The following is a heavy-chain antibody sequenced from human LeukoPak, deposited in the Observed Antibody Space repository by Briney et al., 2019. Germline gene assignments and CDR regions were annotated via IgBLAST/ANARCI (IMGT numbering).Heavy chain of an antibody. J-gene: IGHJ4*02. CDR3: ARSPRGNYFDS. Sequence: SETLSLTCAVSGGSISSRDYSWNWIRQPPGKGLEWIGSVYHGGTTYYNPSLKSRVSISEDRSNNQFFLKLSSVTAADTAMYFCARSPRGNYFDSRGEGTLVTVSS. V-gene: IGHV4-30-2*01. CDR2: VYHGGTT. D-gene: IGHD6-25*01. CDR1: GGSISSRDYS.